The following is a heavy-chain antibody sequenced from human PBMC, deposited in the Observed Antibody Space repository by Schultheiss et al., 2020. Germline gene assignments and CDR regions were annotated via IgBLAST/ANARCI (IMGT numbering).Heavy chain of an antibody. Sequence: SETLSLTCAVSGGSISSGDYYWSWIRQPPGKGLEWIGEINHSGSTNYNPSLKSRVTISVDTSKNQFSLKLSSVTAADTAVYYCARDGVRYYDSSSSYYYGMDVWGQGTTVTVSS. CDR3: ARDGVRYYDSSSSYYYGMDV. CDR2: INHSGST. J-gene: IGHJ6*02. D-gene: IGHD3-22*01. V-gene: IGHV4-30-4*01. CDR1: GGSISSGDYY.